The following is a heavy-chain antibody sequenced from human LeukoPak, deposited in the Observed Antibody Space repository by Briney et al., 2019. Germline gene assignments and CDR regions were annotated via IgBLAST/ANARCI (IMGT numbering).Heavy chain of an antibody. CDR2: LSRDGTSS. D-gene: IGHD5-18*01. V-gene: IGHV3-74*01. CDR3: TSDTVDRALGIDY. Sequence: GGSLRLFCAASGFTFSSYWTHCVRHVPGKGLVWLSRLSRDGTSSAYADSVRGRFTIYRDNAKNTLYLQMNSLTAEDTAVYYCTSDTVDRALGIDYWGQGTLVTVSS. J-gene: IGHJ4*02. CDR1: GFTFSSYW.